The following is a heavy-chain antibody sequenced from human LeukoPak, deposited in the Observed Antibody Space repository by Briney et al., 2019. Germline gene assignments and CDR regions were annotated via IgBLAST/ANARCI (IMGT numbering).Heavy chain of an antibody. CDR3: VKDSPPRYSGSPPAY. Sequence: PGGSLRLSCAASGFSFSTYAMNWVRQAPGKGLEWVSSVSSNGDIPYYAASVKGRFTISRDNSKNTLFLQMNSLRADDTAVYYCVKDSPPRYSGSPPAYWGQGTLVTVSS. D-gene: IGHD1-26*01. CDR2: VSSNGDIP. J-gene: IGHJ4*02. V-gene: IGHV3-23*01. CDR1: GFSFSTYA.